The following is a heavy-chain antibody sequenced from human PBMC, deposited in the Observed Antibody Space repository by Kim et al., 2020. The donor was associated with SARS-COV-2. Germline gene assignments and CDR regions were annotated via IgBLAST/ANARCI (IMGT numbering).Heavy chain of an antibody. D-gene: IGHD6-13*01. CDR3: TRGPLIAAAGNV. J-gene: IGHJ4*02. V-gene: IGHV3-7*01. CDR2: IKEDGSEK. CDR1: GFTFSSYW. Sequence: GGSLRLSCAGSGFTFSSYWMNWVRQGPGMRLESVAKIKEDGSEKQYVDSVKGRFTISRDNAKNSMFLQMDSLRVEDTAVYYCTRGPLIAAAGNVWGQGTLVTVSS.